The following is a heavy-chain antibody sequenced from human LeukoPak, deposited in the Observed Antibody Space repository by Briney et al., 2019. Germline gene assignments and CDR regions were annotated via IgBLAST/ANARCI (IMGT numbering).Heavy chain of an antibody. CDR1: GFTFSSYA. V-gene: IGHV3-23*01. Sequence: PGGSLRLSCAASGFTFSSYAMSWVRQAPGKGLEWVSAISGSGGSTYYADSVKGRFTISRDNSKNTLYLQMNSLRAENTAVYYCAKGSEWELLQSFFDYWGQGTLVTVSS. J-gene: IGHJ4*02. D-gene: IGHD1-26*01. CDR3: AKGSEWELLQSFFDY. CDR2: ISGSGGST.